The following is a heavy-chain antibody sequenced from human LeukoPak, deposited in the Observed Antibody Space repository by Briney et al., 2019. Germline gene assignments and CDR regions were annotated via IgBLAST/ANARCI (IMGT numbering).Heavy chain of an antibody. CDR2: ISAYNGNT. J-gene: IGHJ5*02. V-gene: IGHV1-18*01. CDR1: GYTFTSYG. Sequence: ASVKVSCKASGYTFTSYGISWVRQAPGQGLEWMGWISAYNGNTKYAQKLQGRVTMTTDTSTSTAYMELRSLRSDGTAVYYCARHVRKRGIAAAGSPGWFDPWGHGTLVTVSS. CDR3: ARHVRKRGIAAAGSPGWFDP. D-gene: IGHD6-13*01.